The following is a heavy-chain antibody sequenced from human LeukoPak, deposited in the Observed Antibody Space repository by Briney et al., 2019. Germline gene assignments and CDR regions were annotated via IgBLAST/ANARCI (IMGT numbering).Heavy chain of an antibody. D-gene: IGHD2-2*01. V-gene: IGHV4-59*01. CDR1: GCSISSYY. Sequence: SETLSLTCTVSGCSISSYYWSWIRQPPGKGLEWIGYIYYSGSTNYNPSLKSRVTISVDTSKNQFSLKLSSVTAADTAVYYCARDDQDAFDIWGQGTMVTVSS. CDR3: ARDDQDAFDI. J-gene: IGHJ3*02. CDR2: IYYSGST.